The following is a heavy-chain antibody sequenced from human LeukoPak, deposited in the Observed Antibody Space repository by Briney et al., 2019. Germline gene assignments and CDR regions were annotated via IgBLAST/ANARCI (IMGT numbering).Heavy chain of an antibody. V-gene: IGHV4-39*07. D-gene: IGHD6-6*01. J-gene: IGHJ5*02. CDR3: ARCYFLATRLLWFDT. Sequence: SEALSLTCTVSGGSISSSSYYWGWVRQPPGKGLGWIGCIDYSGSTYYNPSLKSGVTISVDTPKNQFFLKRGAFTAATTAVYYCARCYFLATRLLWFDTWGQGTLVTVSS. CDR1: GGSISSSSYY. CDR2: IDYSGST.